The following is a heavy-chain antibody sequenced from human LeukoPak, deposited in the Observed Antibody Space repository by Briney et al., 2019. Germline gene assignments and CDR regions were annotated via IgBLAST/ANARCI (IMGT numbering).Heavy chain of an antibody. CDR2: IKQDGSVE. J-gene: IGHJ4*02. CDR1: GFTFENYW. D-gene: IGHD5-18*01. Sequence: GGSLRLSCAASGFTFENYWMSWVRQAPGKGPEWVANIKQDGSVEHYLDSVKGRFTISRDNAKNTLILQMNSLRAEDTAVYYCARWAGVTDYWGQGTLVTVSS. CDR3: ARWAGVTDY. V-gene: IGHV3-7*01.